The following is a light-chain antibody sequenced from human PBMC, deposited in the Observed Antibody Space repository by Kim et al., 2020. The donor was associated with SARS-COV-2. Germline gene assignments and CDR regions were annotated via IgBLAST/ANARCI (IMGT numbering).Light chain of an antibody. CDR2: DVS. CDR1: RGDVGAYNY. CDR3: TQYTSTSSLPHA. J-gene: IGLJ1*01. V-gene: IGLV2-14*03. Sequence: ITIPCTVTRGDVGAYNYVYLYQQSPGKAPTLMTYDVSNRAPGVSQRVSRAQCRTTASLTISVLQAEDEADYYTTQYTSTSSLPHAFGTGTKVTVL.